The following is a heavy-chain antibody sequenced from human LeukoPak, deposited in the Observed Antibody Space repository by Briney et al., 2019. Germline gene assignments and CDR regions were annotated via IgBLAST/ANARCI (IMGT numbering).Heavy chain of an antibody. D-gene: IGHD5/OR15-5a*01. V-gene: IGHV4-61*01. CDR3: ARGTYTGYIVFPDC. Sequence: PSETLSLTCTVSGGSVSSGSYYWSWIRQPPGKGLEWIGYIYYSGSTNYNPSLKSRVTISVDTSKNQFSLKLSSVTAADTAVYYCARGTYTGYIVFPDCWGQGTLVTVSS. CDR1: GGSVSSGSYY. CDR2: IYYSGST. J-gene: IGHJ4*02.